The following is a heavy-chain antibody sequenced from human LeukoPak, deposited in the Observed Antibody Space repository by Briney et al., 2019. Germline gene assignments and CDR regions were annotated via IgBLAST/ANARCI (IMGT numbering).Heavy chain of an antibody. CDR2: ISVRNGNT. Sequence: ASVKVSCKASGYMFTIYGISWVRQAPGQGVEWMGWISVRNGNTKYAQKFQGRVTMTTDTSTSTAYMELRSLRSDDTAVYYCARARNPLDYYYYMDVWGKGTTVTVSS. CDR3: ARARNPLDYYYYMDV. J-gene: IGHJ6*03. CDR1: GYMFTIYG. V-gene: IGHV1-18*01.